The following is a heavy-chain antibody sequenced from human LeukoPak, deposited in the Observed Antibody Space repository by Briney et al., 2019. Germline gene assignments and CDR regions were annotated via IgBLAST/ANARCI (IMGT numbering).Heavy chain of an antibody. CDR2: IKQEGSEK. CDR3: ARATRPGYDFWSGYYS. CDR1: GFTVSSYW. V-gene: IGHV3-7*01. Sequence: GGSLRLSCAASGFTVSSYWMSWVRQAPGKGLEWVANIKQEGSEKYYVDSVKGRFTISRDNAKNSLYLQMNSLRAEDTAVYYCARATRPGYDFWSGYYSWGQGTLVTVSS. J-gene: IGHJ5*02. D-gene: IGHD3-3*01.